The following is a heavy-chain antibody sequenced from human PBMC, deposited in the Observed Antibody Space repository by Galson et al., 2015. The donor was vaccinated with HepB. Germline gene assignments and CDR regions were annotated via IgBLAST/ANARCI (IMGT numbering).Heavy chain of an antibody. J-gene: IGHJ6*02. CDR1: GFTSSSYW. V-gene: IGHV3-7*03. CDR2: IKQDGSEK. D-gene: IGHD3-3*01. CDR3: ARDGWEIFGVVISHYYGMDV. Sequence: SLRLSCAASGFTSSSYWMSWVRQAPGKGLEWVANIKQDGSEKYYVDSVKGRFTISRDNAKNSLYLQMNSLRAEDTAVYYCARDGWEIFGVVISHYYGMDVWGQGTTVTVSS.